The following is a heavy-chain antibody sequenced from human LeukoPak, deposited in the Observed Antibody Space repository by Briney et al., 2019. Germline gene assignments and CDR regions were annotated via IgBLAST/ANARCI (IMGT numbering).Heavy chain of an antibody. CDR3: ARSVEMATLGTYYFDY. J-gene: IGHJ4*02. CDR1: GYTFTGYY. D-gene: IGHD5-24*01. CDR2: INPNSGGT. Sequence: ASVKVSCKASGYTFTGYYMHWVRRAPGQGLEWMGWINPNSGGTNYAQKFQGWVTMTRDTSISTAYMELSRLRSDDTAVYYCARSVEMATLGTYYFDYWGQGTLVTVSS. V-gene: IGHV1-2*04.